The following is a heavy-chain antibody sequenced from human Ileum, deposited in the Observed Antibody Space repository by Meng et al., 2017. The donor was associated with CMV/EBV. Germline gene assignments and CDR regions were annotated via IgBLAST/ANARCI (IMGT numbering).Heavy chain of an antibody. Sequence: GESLKISCTASGFNVNKNYMNWVRQTPGKGLEWVSVLYSDGATFVDYTYYADSVRGRFTISRDNSKNILYLQMDSLRADDTAVYYCASHTHYAGNPPVTHNCWGRGTRVTVSS. CDR3: ASHTHYAGNPPVTHNC. J-gene: IGHJ4*02. CDR2: LYSDGATFVDYT. CDR1: GFNVNKNY. D-gene: IGHD2-2*01. V-gene: IGHV3-53*01.